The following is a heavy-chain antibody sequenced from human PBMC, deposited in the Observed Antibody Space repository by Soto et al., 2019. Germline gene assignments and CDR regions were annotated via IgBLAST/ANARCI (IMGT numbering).Heavy chain of an antibody. V-gene: IGHV4-59*01. CDR1: GGSISSYY. J-gene: IGHJ4*02. CDR3: ARESLSSKVDY. CDR2: IYYSGST. Sequence: SETLSLTCTVSGGSISSYYWSWIRQPPGKGLEWIGYIYYSGSTNYNPSLKSRVTISVDTSKNQFSLKLSSVTAADAAVHYCARESLSSKVDYWGQGTLVTVS.